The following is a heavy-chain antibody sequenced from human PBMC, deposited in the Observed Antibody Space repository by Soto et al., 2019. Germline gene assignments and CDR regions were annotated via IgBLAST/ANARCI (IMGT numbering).Heavy chain of an antibody. Sequence: QVQLVQSGAEVKTPGASVKVSCKASGYTFATYDINWVRQAPGQGLEWMGWMNPSSGNTGYAQKFQGRLTMTRDTALSVAHMELSILRNEDTPVYYCARSDGYNFNWLDSWGQGTLVTVSA. D-gene: IGHD2-21*01. J-gene: IGHJ5*01. CDR2: MNPSSGNT. CDR3: ARSDGYNFNWLDS. V-gene: IGHV1-8*01. CDR1: GYTFATYD.